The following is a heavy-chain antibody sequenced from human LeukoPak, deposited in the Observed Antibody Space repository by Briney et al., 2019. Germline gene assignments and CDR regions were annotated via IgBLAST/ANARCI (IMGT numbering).Heavy chain of an antibody. J-gene: IGHJ4*02. CDR3: ATRRYYYDSSGYYFDY. Sequence: SVKGRFTISRDNSKNTLYLQMNSLRAEDTAVYYCATRRYYYDSSGYYFDYWGQGTLVTVSS. D-gene: IGHD3-22*01. V-gene: IGHV3-23*01.